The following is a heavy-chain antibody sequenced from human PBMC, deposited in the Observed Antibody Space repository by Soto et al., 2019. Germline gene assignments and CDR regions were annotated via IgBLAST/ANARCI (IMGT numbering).Heavy chain of an antibody. CDR2: IIPIFGTA. D-gene: IGHD5-18*01. Sequence: ASVKVSCKASGGTFSSYAISWVRQAPGQGLEWMGGIIPIFGTANYAQKFQGRVTITADESTSTAYMELSSLRSEDTAVYYCVRANDVDTAMVPFAFDIWGQGTMVTVSS. V-gene: IGHV1-69*13. CDR3: VRANDVDTAMVPFAFDI. J-gene: IGHJ3*02. CDR1: GGTFSSYA.